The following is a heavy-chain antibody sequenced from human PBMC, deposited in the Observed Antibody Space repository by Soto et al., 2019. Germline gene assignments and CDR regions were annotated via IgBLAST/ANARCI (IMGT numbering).Heavy chain of an antibody. D-gene: IGHD5-12*01. Sequence: ASVKVSCKASGYTFTGYYMHWVRQAPGQGLEWMGWINPNSGGTNYAQKFQGRVTMTRDTSISTAYMELSRLRPDDTAVYYCARDPYSGYGGFDYWGQGTLVTVSS. CDR2: INPNSGGT. CDR1: GYTFTGYY. CDR3: ARDPYSGYGGFDY. J-gene: IGHJ4*02. V-gene: IGHV1-2*02.